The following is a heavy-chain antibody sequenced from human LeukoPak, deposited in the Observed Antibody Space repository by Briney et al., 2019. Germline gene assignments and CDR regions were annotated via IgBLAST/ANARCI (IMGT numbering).Heavy chain of an antibody. CDR3: ARLIGYCSSTSCWPPALDAFDI. Sequence: GESLKISCKGSGYSFTSYWIGWVRQMPGKGLEWMGIIYPGDSDTRYSPSFQGQVTISADKSISTAYLQWSSLKASDTAMYYCARLIGYCSSTSCWPPALDAFDIWGQGTMVTVSS. D-gene: IGHD2-2*01. CDR2: IYPGDSDT. V-gene: IGHV5-51*01. J-gene: IGHJ3*02. CDR1: GYSFTSYW.